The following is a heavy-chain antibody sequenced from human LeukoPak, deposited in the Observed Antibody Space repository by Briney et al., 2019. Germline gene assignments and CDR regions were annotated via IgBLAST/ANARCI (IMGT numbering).Heavy chain of an antibody. CDR2: MNPNSGNT. J-gene: IGHJ6*02. CDR1: GYTFTSYD. Sequence: GASVKVSCKASGYTFTSYDINWVRQATGQGLEWMGWMNPNSGNTGYAQKFQGRVTMTRNTSISTAYMELGSLRSEDTAVYYCARGGGYYDFWSGYYSSSYYYYGMDVWGQGTTVTVSS. CDR3: ARGGGYYDFWSGYYSSSYYYYGMDV. D-gene: IGHD3-3*01. V-gene: IGHV1-8*01.